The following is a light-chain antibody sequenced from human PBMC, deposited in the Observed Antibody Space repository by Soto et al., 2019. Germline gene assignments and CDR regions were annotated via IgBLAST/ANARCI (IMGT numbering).Light chain of an antibody. CDR2: SDN. CDR3: AAWDVSLVV. CDR1: SSNIGTNT. Sequence: QSVLTQPPSASGTPGQRVTISCSGSSSNIGTNTVIWYQQLPGAAPKLLIYSDNQRSSGVPDRFSGSKSGTSASLAISGLQSEHEADYYCAAWDVSLVVFGGGTKLTVL. V-gene: IGLV1-44*01. J-gene: IGLJ2*01.